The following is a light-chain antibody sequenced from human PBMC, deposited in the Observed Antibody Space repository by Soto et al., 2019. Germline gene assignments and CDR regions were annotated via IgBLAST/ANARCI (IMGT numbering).Light chain of an antibody. CDR1: QSVSTNS. CDR2: GAS. V-gene: IGKV3-20*01. CDR3: QQYGSSVLT. Sequence: EIVLTQSPDTLSLSPGERATLSCRAGQSVSTNSLAWYQQKPGQAPRPLIYGASSRATGTPDRFSGSGSGTDFTLIISRLEPEDFAVYYCQQYGSSVLTFGGGTRVEIK. J-gene: IGKJ4*01.